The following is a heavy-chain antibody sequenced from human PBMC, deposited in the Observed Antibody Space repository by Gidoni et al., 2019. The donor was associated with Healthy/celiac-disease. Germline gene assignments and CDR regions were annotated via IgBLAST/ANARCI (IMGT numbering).Heavy chain of an antibody. D-gene: IGHD3-3*01. CDR2: NYYSGST. J-gene: IGHJ5*02. CDR3: ARGCVSPQYYDFWSGSQVWFDP. Sequence: QVQLPESGPGLVNPSETLSLTCTVSGGSISSYYCSLIRQPPGKGLEWIGYNYYSGSTNYNPSLKSRVTISVDTSKNQCSLKLSSVTAADTAVYYCARGCVSPQYYDFWSGSQVWFDPWGQGTLVTVSS. CDR1: GGSISSYY. V-gene: IGHV4-59*01.